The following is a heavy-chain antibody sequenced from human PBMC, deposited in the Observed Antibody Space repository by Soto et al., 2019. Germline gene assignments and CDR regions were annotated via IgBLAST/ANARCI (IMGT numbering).Heavy chain of an antibody. J-gene: IGHJ6*02. CDR3: ARSLTRYYYGMDV. CDR1: GFSLSTSGIS. Sequence: SGPTLVNPTQTLTLTCTFSGFSLSTSGISMSWIRQPPGMALEWLALIDWDDDEYYSPSLRPRLTVSKDTSKNQVVLTMTNMDPVDTATYYCARSLTRYYYGMDVWGQGTTVTVAS. V-gene: IGHV2-70*01. CDR2: IDWDDDE.